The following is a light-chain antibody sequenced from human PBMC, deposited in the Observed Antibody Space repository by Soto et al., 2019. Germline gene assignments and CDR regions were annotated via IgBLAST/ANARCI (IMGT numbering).Light chain of an antibody. CDR2: AAS. CDR3: QQSYSTPSIT. V-gene: IGKV1-39*01. J-gene: IGKJ5*01. Sequence: IQMTRSPSTLSGSVGDRVTITCRASQSITSHLHWYQQKLGKAPKLLIYAASNLQSGVPSRFSGSGSGTHFTLTISTLQPEDFAIYYCQQSYSTPSITFGQGTRLEIK. CDR1: QSITSH.